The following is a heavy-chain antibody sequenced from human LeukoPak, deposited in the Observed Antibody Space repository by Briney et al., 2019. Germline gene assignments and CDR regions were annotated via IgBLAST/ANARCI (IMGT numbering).Heavy chain of an antibody. CDR1: GYTFTSYY. D-gene: IGHD6-13*01. V-gene: IGHV1-18*04. CDR3: ARDNDRAAGRGRWFDP. J-gene: IGHJ5*02. CDR2: ISAYNGNT. Sequence: ASVKVSCKASGYTFTSYYMHWVRQAPGQGLEWMGWISAYNGNTNYAQKLQGRVTMTTDTSTSTAYMELRSLRSDDTAVYYCARDNDRAAGRGRWFDPWGQGTLVTVSS.